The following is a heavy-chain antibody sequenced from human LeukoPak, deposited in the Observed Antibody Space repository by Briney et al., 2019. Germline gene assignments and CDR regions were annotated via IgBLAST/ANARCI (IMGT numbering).Heavy chain of an antibody. Sequence: GGSLRLSCAASGFTFSSYEMNWVRQAPGKGLEWVSYISNSGRIIYYADSVKGRFTISRDNAKNSLFLQMNSLRAEDTAVYYCARDKEAPYGSSRYYYMDVWGKGTTVTVSS. D-gene: IGHD6-13*01. CDR2: ISNSGRII. CDR1: GFTFSSYE. J-gene: IGHJ6*03. V-gene: IGHV3-48*03. CDR3: ARDKEAPYGSSRYYYMDV.